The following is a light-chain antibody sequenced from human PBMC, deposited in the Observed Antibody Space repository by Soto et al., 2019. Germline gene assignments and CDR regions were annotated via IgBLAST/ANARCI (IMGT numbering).Light chain of an antibody. J-gene: IGLJ3*02. CDR1: SSDVGGFNR. CDR2: EVA. Sequence: QSALTQPASVTGSPGQSITISCTGTSSDVGGFNRVSWYQQYPGTAPKLIIYEVANRPSGISNRFSGSKSVNTASLTISGLQPEDEADYYCSSYTVRNTWVFGGGTQLTVL. CDR3: SSYTVRNTWV. V-gene: IGLV2-14*01.